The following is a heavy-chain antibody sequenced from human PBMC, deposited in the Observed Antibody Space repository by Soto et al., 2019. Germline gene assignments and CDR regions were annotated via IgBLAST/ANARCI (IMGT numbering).Heavy chain of an antibody. CDR2: INPNSGGT. CDR3: ARVGGYSSSPRGWFAP. D-gene: IGHD6-13*01. V-gene: IGHV1-2*02. Sequence: QVQLVQSGAEVKKPGASVKVSCKASGYTFTGYYMHWVRQAPGQGLEWMGWINPNSGGTNYAQKFQGRVTMTRDTSISTAYMERSRLRSDDTAVYYCARVGGYSSSPRGWFAPWGQGTLVTVSS. CDR1: GYTFTGYY. J-gene: IGHJ5*02.